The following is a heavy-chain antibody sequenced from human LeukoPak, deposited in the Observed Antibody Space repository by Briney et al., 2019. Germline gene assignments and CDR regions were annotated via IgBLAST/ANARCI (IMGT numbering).Heavy chain of an antibody. J-gene: IGHJ4*02. CDR3: AKDGYGSGSYYLYYFDY. CDR2: ISGSGGST. V-gene: IGHV3-23*01. Sequence: PGGSLGLSCAASGFTFSSYAMSWVRQAPGKGLEWVSAISGSGGSTYYADSVKGRFTISRDNSKNTLYLQINSLRAEDTAVYYCAKDGYGSGSYYLYYFDYWGQGTLVTVSS. D-gene: IGHD3-10*01. CDR1: GFTFSSYA.